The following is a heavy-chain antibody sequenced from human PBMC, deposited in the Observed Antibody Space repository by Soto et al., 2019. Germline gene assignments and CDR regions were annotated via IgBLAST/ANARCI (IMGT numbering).Heavy chain of an antibody. CDR2: IFGGGNNP. J-gene: IGHJ4*02. CDR3: AKQEGHPVNLYHFDR. Sequence: EVQLLESGGGLIQPGGSLRLSCAASGFTFGDYAMSWVRQAPGKGLEWASTIFGGGNNPFSANSVKGRFRISRDNSKNMLFLQMDSLTVEDTAVYYCAKQEGHPVNLYHFDRWGQGTLVIVSS. V-gene: IGHV3-23*05. CDR1: GFTFGDYA.